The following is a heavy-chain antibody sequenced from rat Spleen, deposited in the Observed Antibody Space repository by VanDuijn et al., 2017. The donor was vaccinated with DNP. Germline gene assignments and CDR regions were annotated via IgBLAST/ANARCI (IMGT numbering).Heavy chain of an antibody. CDR3: ARRRLPYWYFDF. D-gene: IGHD1-4*01. CDR1: GYTFTSYY. V-gene: IGHV1-43*01. CDR2: INTGSGGT. Sequence: QVQLQQSGAELAKPGSSVKISCEASGYTFTSYYISWIKQTTGQDREYIGYINTGSGGTNYNEKFKGKATLTVDKSSSTAFMQLSSLTPDDSAVYYCARRRLPYWYFDFWGPGTMVTVSS. J-gene: IGHJ1*01.